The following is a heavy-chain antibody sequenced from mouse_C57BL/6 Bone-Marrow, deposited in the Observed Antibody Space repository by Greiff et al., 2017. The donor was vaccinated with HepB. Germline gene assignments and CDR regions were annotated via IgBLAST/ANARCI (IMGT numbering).Heavy chain of an antibody. Sequence: QVQLQQSGPELVKPGASVKISCKASGYAFSSSWMNWVKQRPGKGLEWIGRIYPGDGDTNYNGKFKGKATLTADKSSSTAYMQLSSLTSEDSAVYFCAREEALYERDFDVWGTGTTVTVSS. D-gene: IGHD2-3*01. CDR1: GYAFSSSW. CDR3: AREEALYERDFDV. V-gene: IGHV1-82*01. CDR2: IYPGDGDT. J-gene: IGHJ1*03.